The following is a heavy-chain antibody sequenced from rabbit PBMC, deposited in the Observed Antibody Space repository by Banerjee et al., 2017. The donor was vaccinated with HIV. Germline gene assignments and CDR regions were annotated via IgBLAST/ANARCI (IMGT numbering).Heavy chain of an antibody. Sequence: QEQLKESGGGLVTPAGTLTLTCTASGFDISSYHMSWVRQAPGEGLEWIACIYAGSSDRTYYASWAKGRFTISKTSSTTVTLQMTSLTAADTAIYFCVRDGPAGTTTYGDGNLWGQGTLVTVS. V-gene: IGHV1S45*01. D-gene: IGHD2-1*01. CDR2: IYAGSSDRT. CDR3: VRDGPAGTTTYGDGNL. J-gene: IGHJ4*01. CDR1: GFDISSYHM.